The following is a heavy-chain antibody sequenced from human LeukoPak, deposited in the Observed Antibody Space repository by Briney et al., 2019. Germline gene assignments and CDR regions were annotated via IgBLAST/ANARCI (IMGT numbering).Heavy chain of an antibody. J-gene: IGHJ5*02. D-gene: IGHD2-15*01. CDR1: SGSISSTSCY. CDR2: IIYSGNT. V-gene: IGHV4-39*01. Sequence: SETLSLSSTASSGSISSTSCYWGWIRQPTGRGLEWIGGIIYSGNTYYNPSLKSRVTISVDTTKNQFSLKLTSVTAADTAVYFCVRHFHGSGYVVNLWGQRTLVTVSS. CDR3: VRHFHGSGYVVNL.